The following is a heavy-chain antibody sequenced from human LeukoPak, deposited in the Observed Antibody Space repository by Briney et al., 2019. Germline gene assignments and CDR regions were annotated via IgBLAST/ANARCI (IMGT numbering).Heavy chain of an antibody. CDR3: ARPVDTAMADAFDI. CDR2: ISSSSSDI. CDR1: GVTFSSYS. Sequence: GESLRLSCAASGVTFSSYSMSWVRQAPGKGLEWVSSISSSSSDIYYADPVKGRFTISRDNAKNSLYLQMNSLRAEDTAVYYCARPVDTAMADAFDIWGQGTMVTVSS. D-gene: IGHD5-18*01. J-gene: IGHJ3*02. V-gene: IGHV3-21*01.